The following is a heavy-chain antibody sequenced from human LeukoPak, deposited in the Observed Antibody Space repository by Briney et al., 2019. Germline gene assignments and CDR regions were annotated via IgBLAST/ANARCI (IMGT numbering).Heavy chain of an antibody. CDR2: IYTSGNT. Sequence: SQTLSLTCTVSGGSISSGSYYWSWIRQPAGKGLEWIGRIYTSGNTNYNPSLKSRVTISVDTSKNQFSLKLSSVTAADTAVYYCARSTVNKAYYFDYWGQGTLVTVSS. CDR3: ARSTVNKAYYFDY. J-gene: IGHJ4*02. CDR1: GGSISSGSYY. D-gene: IGHD4-11*01. V-gene: IGHV4-61*02.